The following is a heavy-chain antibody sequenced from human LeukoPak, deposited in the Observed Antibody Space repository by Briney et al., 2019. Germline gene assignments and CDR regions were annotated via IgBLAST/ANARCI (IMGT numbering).Heavy chain of an antibody. CDR3: ARSLSCSGGSCSQET. V-gene: IGHV4-39*07. D-gene: IGHD2-15*01. CDR2: IYYSGST. CDR1: GGSISSSSYY. J-gene: IGHJ5*02. Sequence: SETLSLTCTVSGGSISSSSYYWGWIRQPPGKGLEWIGSIYYSGSTYYNPSLKSRVTISVDTSKNQFSLKLSSVTAADTAVYYCARSLSCSGGSCSQETWGQGTLVTVSS.